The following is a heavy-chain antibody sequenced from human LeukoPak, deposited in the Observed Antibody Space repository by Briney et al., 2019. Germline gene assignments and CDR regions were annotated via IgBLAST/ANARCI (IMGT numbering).Heavy chain of an antibody. CDR2: IYPGDSYT. V-gene: IGHV5-51*01. J-gene: IGHJ3*02. CDR3: ARHTVIRRDGYNIEAFDI. CDR1: GYSFTNYW. Sequence: GESLKISCKASGYSFTNYWIGWVRQMPGKGLEWMGIIYPGDSYTRYSPSFQGQVTISADKSISTAYLQWSSLKASDTAMYYCARHTVIRRDGYNIEAFDIWGQGTMVTVSS. D-gene: IGHD5-24*01.